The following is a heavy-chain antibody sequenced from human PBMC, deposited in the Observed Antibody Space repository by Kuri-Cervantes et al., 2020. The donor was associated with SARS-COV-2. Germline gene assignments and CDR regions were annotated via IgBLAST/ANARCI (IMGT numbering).Heavy chain of an antibody. CDR3: ARQMMSSITIFGVVITRNWFDP. CDR2: IYTSGST. D-gene: IGHD3-3*01. J-gene: IGHJ5*02. CDR1: GGSSSSYY. Sequence: GALRLSCTVSGGSSSSYYWSLIRQPAGKGLEWIGRIYTSGSTNYNPSLKSRVTMSVDTSKNQFSLKLSSVTAADTAVYYCARQMMSSITIFGVVITRNWFDPWGQGTLVTVSS. V-gene: IGHV4-4*07.